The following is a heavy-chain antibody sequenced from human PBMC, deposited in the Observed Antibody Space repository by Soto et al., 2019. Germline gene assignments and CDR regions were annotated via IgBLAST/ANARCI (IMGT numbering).Heavy chain of an antibody. CDR3: TPTPPEDMLRR. V-gene: IGHV3-7*03. J-gene: IGHJ4*02. D-gene: IGHD2-15*01. Sequence: GESLRLSCAVSGFSFGNYWMSWVRQAPGKGLEWLASIKEDGSERYYLDSVKGRFTISRDNAKDSLSLQMNSLRGEDTAFYYCTPTPPEDMLRRWAPGTLDPLPS. CDR2: IKEDGSER. CDR1: GFSFGNYW.